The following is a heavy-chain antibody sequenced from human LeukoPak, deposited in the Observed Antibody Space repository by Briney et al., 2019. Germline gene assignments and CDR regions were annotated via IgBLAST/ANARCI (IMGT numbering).Heavy chain of an antibody. CDR2: TYYRSKWYN. J-gene: IGHJ4*02. D-gene: IGHD2/OR15-2a*01. Sequence: SQTLSLTCVISGDIVSSNSAAWNWIRLSPSRGLEWLGRTYYRSKWYNDYAVSVKGRITINPDTSNNQFSLHLNSVTPEDTTVYYCVRDNSVIRGFDYWGQGTLVTVSS. V-gene: IGHV6-1*01. CDR1: GDIVSSNSAA. CDR3: VRDNSVIRGFDY.